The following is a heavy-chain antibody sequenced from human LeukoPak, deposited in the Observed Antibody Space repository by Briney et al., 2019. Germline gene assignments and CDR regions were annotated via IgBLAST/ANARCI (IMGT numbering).Heavy chain of an antibody. CDR1: GFTFDDYA. V-gene: IGHV3-9*01. CDR3: AKGTYYDSSGYLNY. Sequence: GRSLRLSCAASGFTFDDYAMHWVRQAPGKGLEWVSGISWNSGSIGYADSVKGRFTISRDNAKSSLYLQMNSLRAEDTALYYCAKGTYYDSSGYLNYWGQGTLVTVSS. CDR2: ISWNSGSI. D-gene: IGHD3-22*01. J-gene: IGHJ4*02.